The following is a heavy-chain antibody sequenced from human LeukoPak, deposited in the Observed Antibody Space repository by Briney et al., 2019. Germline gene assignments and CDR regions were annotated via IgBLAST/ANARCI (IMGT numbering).Heavy chain of an antibody. J-gene: IGHJ3*01. CDR2: ITYSGTT. V-gene: IGHV4-39*07. D-gene: IGHD4-17*01. CDR3: ARSHDYGTSLAFDV. Sequence: SETLSLTCTVSGGSLSSSSYYWGWIRQPPGKGLEWIGEITYSGTTNYNPSLKSRVTLSVDTSKNQFSLKLTSVTAADTAVYYCARSHDYGTSLAFDVWDQGTMVTVSS. CDR1: GGSLSSSSYY.